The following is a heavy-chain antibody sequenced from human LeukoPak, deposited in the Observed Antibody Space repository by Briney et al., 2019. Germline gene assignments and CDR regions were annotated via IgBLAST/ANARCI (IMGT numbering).Heavy chain of an antibody. CDR3: ASTVVAATRGFDY. J-gene: IGHJ4*02. Sequence: SVKVSCKASGYTFTGYYMHWVRQAPGQGLEWMGRIIPIFGTANYAQKFQGRVTITTDESTSTAYMELSSLRSEDTAVYYCASTVVAATRGFDYWGQGTLVTVSS. CDR2: IIPIFGTA. V-gene: IGHV1-69*05. D-gene: IGHD2-15*01. CDR1: GYTFTGYY.